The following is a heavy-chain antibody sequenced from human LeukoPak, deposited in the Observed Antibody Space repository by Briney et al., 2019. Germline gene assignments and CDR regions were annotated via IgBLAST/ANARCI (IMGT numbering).Heavy chain of an antibody. CDR2: IYPGDSDT. D-gene: IGHD6-19*01. J-gene: IGHJ3*02. CDR1: GYSFTSYW. V-gene: IGHV5-51*01. Sequence: GESLKISCKGSGYSFTSYWIGWVRQMPGKGLEWMGIIYPGDSDTRYSPSFQGQVTISADKSISTAYLQWSSLKASDTAMYYSARHVEEQWLVRSAFDIWGQGTMVTVS. CDR3: ARHVEEQWLVRSAFDI.